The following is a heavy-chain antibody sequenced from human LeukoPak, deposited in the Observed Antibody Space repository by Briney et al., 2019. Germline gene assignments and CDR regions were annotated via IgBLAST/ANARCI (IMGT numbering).Heavy chain of an antibody. J-gene: IGHJ5*02. CDR1: GYSISSGYY. CDR3: ARVTSRLGWFDP. Sequence: SETLSLTCTVSGYSISSGYYWGWIRQPPGKGLEWIGSISHSGSTYCNPSLKSRVTISVDTSKNQFSLKLRSVTAADTAVYYCARVTSRLGWFDPWGQGTLVTVSS. V-gene: IGHV4-38-2*02. CDR2: ISHSGST. D-gene: IGHD1-14*01.